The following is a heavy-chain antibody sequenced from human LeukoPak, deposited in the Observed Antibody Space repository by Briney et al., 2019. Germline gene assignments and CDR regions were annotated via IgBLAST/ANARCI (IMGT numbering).Heavy chain of an antibody. J-gene: IGHJ4*02. CDR2: ISGLSTHI. CDR3: GRAFPPLRTSSAGDL. V-gene: IGHV3-69-1*02. D-gene: IGHD3-16*01. CDR1: GFTFSDYD. Sequence: PGGSLRLSCSASGFTFSDYDMNCGPQAPGHGLEWVSSISGLSTHIYYGDSVKGRFSISRDNAKNSVYLQMNSLGVEDTAIYYCGRAFPPLRTSSAGDLWGQGILVTVSS.